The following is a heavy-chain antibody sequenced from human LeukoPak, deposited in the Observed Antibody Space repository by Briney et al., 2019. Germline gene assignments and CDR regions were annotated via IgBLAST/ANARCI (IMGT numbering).Heavy chain of an antibody. V-gene: IGHV3-7*01. CDR3: SRGPSTTLTTF. CDR2: IKPDGDTT. D-gene: IGHD4-17*01. J-gene: IGHJ4*02. Sequence: PGGSLRLSCTASGFRFNTYWMTWVREAPGKGLEWVANIKPDGDTTNYLASVKGRFTISRDNAKSSLHLQMNGLTAEDTAVYYCSRGPSTTLTTFWGQGTMVTVSS. CDR1: GFRFNTYW.